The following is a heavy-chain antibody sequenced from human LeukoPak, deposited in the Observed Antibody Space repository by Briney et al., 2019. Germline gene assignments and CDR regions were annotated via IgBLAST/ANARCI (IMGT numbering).Heavy chain of an antibody. CDR3: AAILHSSGYSY. Sequence: ASVKVSCKATGYTFTSYGISWVRQAPGQGLEWMGWISAYNGKTNYVQKLQGRVTMTTDTSTSTAYMELRSLRSDDTAVYYCAAILHSSGYSYWGQGTLVTVSS. V-gene: IGHV1-18*01. CDR1: GYTFTSYG. CDR2: ISAYNGKT. D-gene: IGHD3-22*01. J-gene: IGHJ4*02.